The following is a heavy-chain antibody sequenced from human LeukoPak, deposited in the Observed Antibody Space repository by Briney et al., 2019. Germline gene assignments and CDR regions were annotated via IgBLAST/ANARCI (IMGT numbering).Heavy chain of an antibody. J-gene: IGHJ4*02. CDR3: ARGGSPFDH. D-gene: IGHD6-6*01. V-gene: IGHV3-74*01. Sequence: PGGSLRLSCAASGFTFSSYGIHWVRQAPGKGLEWVSYINSNGSSTSYADSVKGRFTISRDNSKNTLYLEMNSLRAEDTAVYYCARGGSPFDHWGQGTLVTASS. CDR2: INSNGSST. CDR1: GFTFSSYG.